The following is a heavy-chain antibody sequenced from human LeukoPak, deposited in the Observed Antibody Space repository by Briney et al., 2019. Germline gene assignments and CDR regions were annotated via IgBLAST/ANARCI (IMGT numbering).Heavy chain of an antibody. CDR1: GGTFSSYA. CDR3: ARVDTAMVIDY. J-gene: IGHJ4*02. D-gene: IGHD5-18*01. Sequence: SVKVSCKASGGTFSSYAISWVRQAPGQGPEWMGRIIPILGIANYAQKFQGRVTITADKSTSTAYMELSSLRSEDTAVYYCARVDTAMVIDYWGQGTLVTVSS. V-gene: IGHV1-69*04. CDR2: IIPILGIA.